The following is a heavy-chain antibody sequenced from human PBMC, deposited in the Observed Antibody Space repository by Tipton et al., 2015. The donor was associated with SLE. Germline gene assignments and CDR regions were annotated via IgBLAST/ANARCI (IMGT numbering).Heavy chain of an antibody. CDR2: INHSGST. J-gene: IGHJ4*02. CDR3: ARAGHRNSWFVDF. Sequence: TLSLTCAVYGGSFSGYYWSWIRQPPGKGLEWIGEINHSGSTNYNPSLKSRVSISADTSKNQFSLKLSSVTAADTAVYYCARAGHRNSWFVDFWGQGTPVTVSS. D-gene: IGHD6-13*01. CDR1: GGSFSGYY. V-gene: IGHV4-34*01.